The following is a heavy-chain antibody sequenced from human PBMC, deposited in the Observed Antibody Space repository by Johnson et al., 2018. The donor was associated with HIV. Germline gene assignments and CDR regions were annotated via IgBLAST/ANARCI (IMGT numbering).Heavy chain of an antibody. CDR3: AREAGGGYDSDAFDI. CDR1: GFTFSSYW. CDR2: ISYDGHNE. D-gene: IGHD5-12*01. Sequence: QMQLVESGGGLVQPGGSLRLSCAASGFTFSSYWMHWVRQAPGKGLVWVAVISYDGHNEYYADSVEGRFTVSRDNAKNSLYLQMNSLRAEDTAVYYCAREAGGGYDSDAFDIWGQGTMVTVSS. J-gene: IGHJ3*02. V-gene: IGHV3-30*03.